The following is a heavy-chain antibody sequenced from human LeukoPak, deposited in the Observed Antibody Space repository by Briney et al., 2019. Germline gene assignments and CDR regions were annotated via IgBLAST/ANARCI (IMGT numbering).Heavy chain of an antibody. CDR1: GYTFTSYY. CDR3: AANLAVADPIDY. V-gene: IGHV1-46*01. Sequence: GASVKVSCKASGYTFTSYYMHWVRQAPGQGLEWMGIINPSGGSTSYAQKFQGRVTMTEDTSTDTAYMELSSLRSEDTAVYYCAANLAVADPIDYWGQGTLVTVSS. CDR2: INPSGGST. D-gene: IGHD6-19*01. J-gene: IGHJ4*02.